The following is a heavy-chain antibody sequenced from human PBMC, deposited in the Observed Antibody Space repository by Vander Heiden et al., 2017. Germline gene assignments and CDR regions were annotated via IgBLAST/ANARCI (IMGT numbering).Heavy chain of an antibody. V-gene: IGHV3-33*01. Sequence: QVRLGESGGGVVQLGRSLRISCAAAGFTFSRFGMHWVRQIPGKGLEWVAVIWYDGSNEYYADSVKGRFTISRDNSKNTLYLQMSSLRAEDTAVYYCAREPHPRSGSYRDAFDIWGQGTLVTVSS. CDR3: AREPHPRSGSYRDAFDI. CDR1: GFTFSRFG. CDR2: IWYDGSNE. J-gene: IGHJ3*02. D-gene: IGHD3-16*02.